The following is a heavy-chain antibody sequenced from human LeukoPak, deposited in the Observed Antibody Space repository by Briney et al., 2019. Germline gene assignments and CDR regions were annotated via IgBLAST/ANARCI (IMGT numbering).Heavy chain of an antibody. V-gene: IGHV3-49*04. CDR2: IRSRTYGATT. D-gene: IGHD5-12*01. Sequence: GGSLRLSCTPSGFTFGDYAMSWVRQAPGKGLEWLGFIRSRTYGATTEYAASVKGRFTISREDSKNVAYLQMDSLRAEDTAVYYCAKDTLATWAYHGMDVWGQGTTVTVSS. J-gene: IGHJ6*02. CDR1: GFTFGDYA. CDR3: AKDTLATWAYHGMDV.